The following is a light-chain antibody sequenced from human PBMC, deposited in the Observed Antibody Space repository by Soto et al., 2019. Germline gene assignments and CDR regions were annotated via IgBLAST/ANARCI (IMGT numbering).Light chain of an antibody. CDR1: QGIRND. V-gene: IGKV1-6*01. Sequence: AIQMTQSPSSLSASVGDRGTITCRASQGIRNDLGWHQQKPGKAPKLLIYAASSLQSVVPSRFGGSGSGTDFTLTISSLQPEDFATYYGLQNYNYPRTFSQGTKVQIK. J-gene: IGKJ1*01. CDR3: LQNYNYPRT. CDR2: AAS.